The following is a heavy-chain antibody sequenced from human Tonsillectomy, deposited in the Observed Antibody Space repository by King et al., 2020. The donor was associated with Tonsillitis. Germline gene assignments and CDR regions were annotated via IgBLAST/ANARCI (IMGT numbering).Heavy chain of an antibody. V-gene: IGHV3-7*04. CDR3: ARESWGVDDC. CDR2: INQDGGGK. Sequence: VQLVESGGGLVQPGGSLRLSCAVSGFTFSSDWMSWVRQAPGKGLEWVANINQDGGGKYDVDSVKGRFTMSRDNAKKSLYLQMSSLRDEDTAVYYCARESWGVDDCWGQGTLVTVSS. CDR1: GFTFSSDW. J-gene: IGHJ4*02. D-gene: IGHD3-16*01.